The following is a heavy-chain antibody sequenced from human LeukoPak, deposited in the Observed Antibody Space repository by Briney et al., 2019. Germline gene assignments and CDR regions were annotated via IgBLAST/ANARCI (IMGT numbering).Heavy chain of an antibody. J-gene: IGHJ5*02. Sequence: ASVKVSCKASGYTFTSYGISWVRQAPGQGFEWMGWISAYNGNTNYAQKLQGRVTMTTDTSTSTAYMELRSLRSDDTAVYYCARDGVYLEWLFSQYNWFDPWGQGTLVTVSS. CDR3: ARDGVYLEWLFSQYNWFDP. V-gene: IGHV1-18*01. CDR1: GYTFTSYG. CDR2: ISAYNGNT. D-gene: IGHD3-3*01.